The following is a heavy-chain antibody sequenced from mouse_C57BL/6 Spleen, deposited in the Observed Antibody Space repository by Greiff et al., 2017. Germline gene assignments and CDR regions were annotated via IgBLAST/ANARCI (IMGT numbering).Heavy chain of an antibody. CDR1: GFTFSDYG. CDR2: ISSGSSTI. D-gene: IGHD4-1*02. V-gene: IGHV5-17*01. Sequence: EVQRVESGGGLVKPGGSLKLSCAASGFTFSDYGMHWVRQAPETGLEWVAYISSGSSTIYYADPVKGRFPISRDNAKNTLFLQMTSLRSEDTAMYYCASPTGARFDYWGQGTTLTVSS. CDR3: ASPTGARFDY. J-gene: IGHJ2*01.